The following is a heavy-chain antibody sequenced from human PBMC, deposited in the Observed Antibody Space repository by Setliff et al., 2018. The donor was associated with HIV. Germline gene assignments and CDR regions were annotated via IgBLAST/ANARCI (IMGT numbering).Heavy chain of an antibody. V-gene: IGHV3-23*01. CDR3: AKDSHNSGWPGGYLRY. CDR2: ISDSGGST. CDR1: GFTFSSYA. D-gene: IGHD6-19*01. Sequence: GGSLSLTCAVPGFTFSSYAMSWVRQAPGKGLEWVSAISDSGGSTYYADSVKSRFTISRDNSKHTLYLQMHSLRAEDTAVYYCAKDSHNSGWPGGYLRYWGQGTLVTVSS. J-gene: IGHJ4*02.